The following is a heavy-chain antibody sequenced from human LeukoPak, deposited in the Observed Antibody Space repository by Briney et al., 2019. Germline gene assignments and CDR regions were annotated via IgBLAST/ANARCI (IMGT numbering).Heavy chain of an antibody. Sequence: GASVKVSCKSFGYTFTDNYIQWVRQAPGQGLEWMGWIHPNRGDANYGQKFQGRVTMTRDTSISTAYMELSRLRSDDTAVYYCARYDSSGYLGYYYYYYGMDVWGQGTTVTVSS. D-gene: IGHD3-22*01. CDR2: IHPNRGDA. CDR3: ARYDSSGYLGYYYYYYGMDV. V-gene: IGHV1-2*02. J-gene: IGHJ6*02. CDR1: GYTFTDNY.